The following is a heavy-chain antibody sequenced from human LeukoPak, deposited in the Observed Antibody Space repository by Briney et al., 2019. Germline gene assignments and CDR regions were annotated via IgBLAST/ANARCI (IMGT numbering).Heavy chain of an antibody. J-gene: IGHJ5*02. CDR1: GGTFSSYT. D-gene: IGHD4-23*01. V-gene: IGHV1-69*02. CDR2: IIPILGIA. Sequence: GASVKVSCKASGGTFSSYTISWVRQAPGQGLEWMGRIIPILGIANYAQKFQGRVTITADKSTSTAYMELSSLRSEDTAVYYCARATTVDWFDPWGQGTLVTVSS. CDR3: ARATTVDWFDP.